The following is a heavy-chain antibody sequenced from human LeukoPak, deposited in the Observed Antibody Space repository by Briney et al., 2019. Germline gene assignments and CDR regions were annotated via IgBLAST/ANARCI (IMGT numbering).Heavy chain of an antibody. Sequence: ESLKISCKGSGYSFTSYWIGWVRQMPGKGLEWMGIIYPGDSDTRYSPSFQGQVTISGDKSISTAYLQWSSLKASDTAMYYCARRGYSYGPGGYYYYMDVWGKGTTVTVSS. CDR2: IYPGDSDT. D-gene: IGHD5-18*01. J-gene: IGHJ6*03. CDR1: GYSFTSYW. V-gene: IGHV5-51*01. CDR3: ARRGYSYGPGGYYYYMDV.